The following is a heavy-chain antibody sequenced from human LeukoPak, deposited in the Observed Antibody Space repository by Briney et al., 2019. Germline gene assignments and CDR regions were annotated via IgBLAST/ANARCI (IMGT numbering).Heavy chain of an antibody. CDR1: GFTFSSYA. V-gene: IGHV3-23*01. D-gene: IGHD1-26*01. J-gene: IGHJ6*03. CDR2: ISGSGGST. CDR3: AKYSGSYYYYYYMDV. Sequence: PGGSLRLSCAASGFTFSSYAMSWVRQAPGKGLECGSAISGSGGSTYYADSVKGRFTISRDNSKNTLYLQMNSQRAEDTAVYYCAKYSGSYYYYYYMDVWGKGTTVTVSS.